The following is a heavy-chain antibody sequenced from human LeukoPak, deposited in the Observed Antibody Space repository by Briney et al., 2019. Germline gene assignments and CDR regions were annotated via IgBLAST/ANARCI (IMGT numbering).Heavy chain of an antibody. J-gene: IGHJ6*03. CDR3: ARSMCSSTSCYLSGGPTGYYMDV. D-gene: IGHD2-2*01. V-gene: IGHV5-51*01. CDR1: GYSFTSYW. Sequence: GESLKISCKGSGYSFTSYWIGWARQMPGKGLEWMGIIYPGDSDTRYSPSFQGQVTISADKSISTAYLQWSSLKASDTAMYYCARSMCSSTSCYLSGGPTGYYMDVWRKGTTVTVSS. CDR2: IYPGDSDT.